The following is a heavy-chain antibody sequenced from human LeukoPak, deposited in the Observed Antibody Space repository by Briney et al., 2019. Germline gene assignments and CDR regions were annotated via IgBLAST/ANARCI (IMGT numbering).Heavy chain of an antibody. CDR1: GGSFSGSY. J-gene: IGHJ4*02. Sequence: SETLSLTCAVYGGSFSGSYWSWIRQPPGKGLEWIGEINHSGSTNYTPSLKSRVTISVDTSKNQFSLKLSSVTAADTAVYYCARLHLVSSGWYPMADSWGQGTLVTVSS. CDR2: INHSGST. V-gene: IGHV4-34*01. D-gene: IGHD6-19*01. CDR3: ARLHLVSSGWYPMADS.